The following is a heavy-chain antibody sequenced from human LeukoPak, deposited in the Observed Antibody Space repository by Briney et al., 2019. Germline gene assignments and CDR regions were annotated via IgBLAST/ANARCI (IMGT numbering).Heavy chain of an antibody. CDR1: GFTFSDYW. V-gene: IGHV3-7*01. J-gene: IGHJ4*02. Sequence: PGGSLRLSCSASGFTFSDYWMMWVRQAPGKGLEWVGNIRQDDSEKNYVDSVKGRFTISRDNAKSSLYLQMNSLRAEDTAIYYCATDRMVGTWDPRFNYWGQGTLVTVSS. CDR2: IRQDDSEK. CDR3: ATDRMVGTWDPRFNY. D-gene: IGHD4-23*01.